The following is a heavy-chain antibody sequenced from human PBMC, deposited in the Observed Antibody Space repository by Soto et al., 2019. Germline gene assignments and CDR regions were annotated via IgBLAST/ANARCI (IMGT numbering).Heavy chain of an antibody. CDR2: ISRDGSTT. D-gene: IGHD3-22*01. Sequence: EVQLVESGGGLVQPGGSLRLSVAPSGFTFGSTWMHWSGQVPGKGWVWVSRISRDGSTTSYADSVKGRFTISRDNAKNTVYLQMNSLRAEDTAVYYCIRPRYDDSGTPFDYWGQGTLVTVSS. V-gene: IGHV3-74*01. J-gene: IGHJ4*02. CDR1: GFTFGSTW. CDR3: IRPRYDDSGTPFDY.